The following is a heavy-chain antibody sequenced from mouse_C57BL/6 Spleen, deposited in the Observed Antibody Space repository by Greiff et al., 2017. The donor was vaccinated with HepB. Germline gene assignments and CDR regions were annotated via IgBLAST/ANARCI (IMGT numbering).Heavy chain of an antibody. Sequence: VQLQQSGPELVKPGASVKISCKASGYAFSSSWMNWVKQRPGKGLEWIGRIYPGDGDTNYNGKFKGKATLTADKSSRTAYMQLRSLTSEDSAVYFCASGITTVVATDYAMDYWGQGTSVTVSS. CDR2: IYPGDGDT. V-gene: IGHV1-82*01. J-gene: IGHJ4*01. CDR3: ASGITTVVATDYAMDY. D-gene: IGHD1-1*01. CDR1: GYAFSSSW.